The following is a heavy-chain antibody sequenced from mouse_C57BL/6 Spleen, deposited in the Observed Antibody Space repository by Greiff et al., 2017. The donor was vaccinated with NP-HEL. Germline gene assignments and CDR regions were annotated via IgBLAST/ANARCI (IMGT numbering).Heavy chain of an antibody. J-gene: IGHJ4*01. CDR2: ISDGGSYT. V-gene: IGHV5-4*01. CDR1: GFTFSSYA. CDR3: ARAPRDG. Sequence: EVQVVESGGGLVKPGGSLKLSCAASGFTFSSYAMSWVRQTPEKRLEWVATISDGGSYTYYPDNVKGRFTISRDNAKNNLYLQMSHLKSEDTAMYYCARAPRDGWGQGTSVTVSS. D-gene: IGHD3-1*01.